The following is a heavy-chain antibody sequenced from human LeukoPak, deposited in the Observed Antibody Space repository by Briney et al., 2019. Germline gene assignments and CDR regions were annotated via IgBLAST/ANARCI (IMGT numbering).Heavy chain of an antibody. CDR1: GGSFSGYY. J-gene: IGHJ5*02. CDR3: ARYFQWYSSGWGTGTNWFDP. D-gene: IGHD6-19*01. CDR2: INHSGST. Sequence: PSETLSLTCAVYGGSFSGYYWSWIRQPPGKGLEWIGEINHSGSTNYNPSLKSRVTISVDTSKNQFSLKLSSVTAADTAVYYCARYFQWYSSGWGTGTNWFDPWGQGTLVTVSS. V-gene: IGHV4-34*01.